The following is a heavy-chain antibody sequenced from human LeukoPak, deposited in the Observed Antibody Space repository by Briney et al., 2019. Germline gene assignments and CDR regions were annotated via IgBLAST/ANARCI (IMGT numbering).Heavy chain of an antibody. V-gene: IGHV4-34*01. CDR1: GGSFSDYY. CDR3: ARDLSRIHLWSNPYFDY. Sequence: SETLSLTCAVSGGSFSDYYWNWIRQSPGRGLEWVGEIDHTGNTNYNPSLKSRVTISVDTSKNHFSLKLTSVTAADTAVYYCARDLSRIHLWSNPYFDYWGQGTLVTVSS. CDR2: IDHTGNT. D-gene: IGHD5-18*01. J-gene: IGHJ4*02.